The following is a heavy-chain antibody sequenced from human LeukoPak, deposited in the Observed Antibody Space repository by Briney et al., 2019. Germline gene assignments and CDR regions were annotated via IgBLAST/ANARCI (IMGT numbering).Heavy chain of an antibody. D-gene: IGHD3-9*01. CDR3: ARARREYFDWLLFGY. J-gene: IGHJ4*02. CDR1: GFTFSSYA. CDR2: ISGSGGST. V-gene: IGHV3-23*01. Sequence: GGSLRLSCAASGFTFSSYAMSWVRQAPGKGLEWVSAISGSGGSTYYADSVKGRFTISRDNSKNTLYLQMNSLRAEDTAVYYCARARREYFDWLLFGYWGQGTLVTVSS.